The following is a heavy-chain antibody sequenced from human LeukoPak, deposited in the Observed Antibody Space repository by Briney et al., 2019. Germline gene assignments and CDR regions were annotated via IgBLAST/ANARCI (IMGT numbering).Heavy chain of an antibody. D-gene: IGHD2-21*02. J-gene: IGHJ6*02. Sequence: GSSVKVSCKASGGTFSSYAISWVRQAPGHGLEWRGRIIPIFGIANYAQKFQGRVTITADKSTSTAYMELSSLRSEDTAVYYCARDPHIVVVTADYYGMDVWDQGTTVTVSS. V-gene: IGHV1-69*04. CDR3: ARDPHIVVVTADYYGMDV. CDR1: GGTFSSYA. CDR2: IIPIFGIA.